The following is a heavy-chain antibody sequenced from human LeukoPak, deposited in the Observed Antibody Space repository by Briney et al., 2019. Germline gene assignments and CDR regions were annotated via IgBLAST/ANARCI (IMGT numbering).Heavy chain of an antibody. CDR2: IRYDGTNT. V-gene: IGHV3-30*02. D-gene: IGHD4-17*01. Sequence: GGSLRLSCAASGFTFSSYGMHWVRQSPGKGLEWVAFIRYDGTNTYYADSVKGRFTISRDNAKNSLYLQMNSLRAEDTAVYYCAGRYGDYFPYYYYMDVWGKGTTVTVSS. CDR3: AGRYGDYFPYYYYMDV. CDR1: GFTFSSYG. J-gene: IGHJ6*03.